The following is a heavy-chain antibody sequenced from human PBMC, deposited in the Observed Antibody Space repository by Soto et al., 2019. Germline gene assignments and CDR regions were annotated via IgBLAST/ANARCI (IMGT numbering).Heavy chain of an antibody. CDR3: ARAWQFYGSGNYYTE. Sequence: QVQLVQSGAEVKKPGSSVKVSCKASGGTFSSYTISWVRQAPGQGLEWMGRIIPILGIANYAQKFQGRVTITADKSTSTAYMELNSLRSEDTAVYYCARAWQFYGSGNYYTEWGQGTLVTVSS. D-gene: IGHD3-10*01. J-gene: IGHJ4*02. CDR2: IIPILGIA. CDR1: GGTFSSYT. V-gene: IGHV1-69*02.